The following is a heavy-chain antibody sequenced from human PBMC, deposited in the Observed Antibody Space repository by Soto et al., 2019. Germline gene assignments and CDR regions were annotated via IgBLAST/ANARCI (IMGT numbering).Heavy chain of an antibody. CDR1: GGSVSSGSYY. Sequence: QVQLQESGPGLVKPSETLSLTCTVSGGSVSSGSYYWSWIRQPPGKGLEWIGYIYYSGSTNYNPSLKSRVTISVDTSKNQFSLKLSSVTAADMAVYYCARVLGYSGYDQIDYWGQGTLVTVSS. D-gene: IGHD5-12*01. V-gene: IGHV4-61*01. J-gene: IGHJ4*02. CDR3: ARVLGYSGYDQIDY. CDR2: IYYSGST.